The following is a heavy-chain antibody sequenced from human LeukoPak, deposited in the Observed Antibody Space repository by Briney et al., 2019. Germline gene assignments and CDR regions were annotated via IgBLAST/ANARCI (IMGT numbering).Heavy chain of an antibody. CDR1: GGSISSYY. Sequence: SETLSLTCTVSGGSISSYYWSWIRQPPGKGLEWIGEINHSGSTNYNPSLKSRVTISVDTSKNQFSLKLSSVTAADTAVYYCASGDDYSKDPGSAYWGQGTLVTVSS. J-gene: IGHJ4*02. V-gene: IGHV4-34*01. D-gene: IGHD4-11*01. CDR2: INHSGST. CDR3: ASGDDYSKDPGSAY.